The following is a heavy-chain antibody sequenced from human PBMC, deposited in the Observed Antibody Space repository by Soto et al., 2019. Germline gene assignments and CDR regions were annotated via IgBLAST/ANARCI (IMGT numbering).Heavy chain of an antibody. V-gene: IGHV3-23*01. J-gene: IGHJ4*02. CDR1: GFTFSSYA. Sequence: EVQLLESGGGLVQPGGSLRLSCAASGFTFSSYAMNWVRQAPGKGLEWASGISGSGGSTYYADSVKGRFTISRDNSKNTLYLQMNSLRAEDTAVYYCARRSSGWYFDYWGQGTLVTVSS. D-gene: IGHD6-19*01. CDR3: ARRSSGWYFDY. CDR2: ISGSGGST.